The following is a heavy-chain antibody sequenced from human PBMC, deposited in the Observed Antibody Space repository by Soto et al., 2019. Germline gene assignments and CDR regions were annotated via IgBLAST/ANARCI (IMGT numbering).Heavy chain of an antibody. J-gene: IGHJ6*02. V-gene: IGHV4-34*01. CDR3: LMVTFSAMDV. CDR1: GGSFSGYY. D-gene: IGHD3-16*01. Sequence: PSETLSLTCDMYGGSFSGYYLTWIRQPPGKGLEWIGEINHIGRTNYNPSLKSRVTIVLDTSKNQFSLELTSVTAADTAVYYCLMVTFSAMDVWGQGTTVTVYS. CDR2: INHIGRT.